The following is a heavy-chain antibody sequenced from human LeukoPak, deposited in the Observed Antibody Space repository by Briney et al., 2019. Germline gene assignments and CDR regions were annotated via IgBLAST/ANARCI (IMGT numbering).Heavy chain of an antibody. Sequence: ASVKVSCNASGYTLTNYGVSWVRQAPGQGLEWMGWNSSYNDDTDYAQKLQGRVTLTTDTYTNTAYMELRSLRSDDTAVYYCAGSLGYCTSNVCYLKYWGQGTLVTVSS. CDR3: AGSLGYCTSNVCYLKY. V-gene: IGHV1-18*01. J-gene: IGHJ4*02. CDR2: NSSYNDDT. CDR1: GYTLTNYG. D-gene: IGHD2-8*01.